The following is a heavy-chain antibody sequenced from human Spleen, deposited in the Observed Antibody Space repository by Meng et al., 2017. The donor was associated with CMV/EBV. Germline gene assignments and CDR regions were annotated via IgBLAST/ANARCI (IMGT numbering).Heavy chain of an antibody. CDR1: GFTFSSYA. CDR2: ISTSGAST. D-gene: IGHD6-13*01. CDR3: AKAMVNYSSKSGFDY. Sequence: GGSLRLSCAASGFTFSSYAMSWVRQAPGKGLDWVSGISTSGASTYYADSVKGRFTISRDNSKNTLYLQMNSLRAEDTAVYYCAKAMVNYSSKSGFDYWGQGTQVTVSS. J-gene: IGHJ4*02. V-gene: IGHV3-23*01.